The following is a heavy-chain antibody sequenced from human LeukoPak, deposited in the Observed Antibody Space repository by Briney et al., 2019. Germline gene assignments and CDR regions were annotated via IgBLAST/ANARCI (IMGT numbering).Heavy chain of an antibody. J-gene: IGHJ4*02. D-gene: IGHD2-21*02. CDR1: GYSSNSYW. CDR3: VRHLDFLYGDYYPVSDY. Sequence: GESLQISSRRSGYSSNSYWIAWVSQMPGRGLEWMGIIYPGDADVKYSPSFQGQVTISADKRIPTAYLQWNRLKASDTAMYYCVRHLDFLYGDYYPVSDYRGQGALVTVSS. V-gene: IGHV5-51*01. CDR2: IYPGDADV.